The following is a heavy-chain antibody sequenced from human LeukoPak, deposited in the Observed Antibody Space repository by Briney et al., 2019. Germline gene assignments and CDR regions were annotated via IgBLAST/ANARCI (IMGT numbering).Heavy chain of an antibody. V-gene: IGHV4-31*03. J-gene: IGHJ4*02. CDR3: ARVPTDDYYDSSGYYYFDY. Sequence: SETLSLTCTVSGGSISSGGYYRSWIRQHPGKGLEWIGYIYYSGSTYYNPSLKSRVTISVDTSKNQFSLKLSSVTAADTAVYYCARVPTDDYYDSSGYYYFDYWGQGTLVTVSS. D-gene: IGHD3-22*01. CDR2: IYYSGST. CDR1: GGSISSGGYY.